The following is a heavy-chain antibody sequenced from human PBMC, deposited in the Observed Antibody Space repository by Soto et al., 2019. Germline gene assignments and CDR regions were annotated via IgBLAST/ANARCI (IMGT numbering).Heavy chain of an antibody. CDR2: IYYSGST. D-gene: IGHD6-19*01. Sequence: QVQLQESGPGLVKPSETLSLTCTVSGGSISSYYWSWIRQPPGKGLEWIGYIYYSGSTNYNPSLMSRVTISVDTSNNQSTLKLSSVTAADTAVYYCARHGQWLVTGYYYSGMDVWGQGTTVTVSS. CDR3: ARHGQWLVTGYYYSGMDV. CDR1: GGSISSYY. J-gene: IGHJ6*02. V-gene: IGHV4-59*08.